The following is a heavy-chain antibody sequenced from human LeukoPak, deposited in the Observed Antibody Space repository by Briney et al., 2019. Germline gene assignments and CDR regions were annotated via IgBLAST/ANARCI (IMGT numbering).Heavy chain of an antibody. CDR3: AINLPANRRFQH. Sequence: ASVKVSCKASGYTFTRYDINWVRQATGQGPEWMGWMNPNSGNTGYAQKFQGRVTMTRNTSISTAYMELSNVRSEDTAMYYCAINLPANRRFQHWGQGTLVTVSS. D-gene: IGHD1-14*01. CDR2: MNPNSGNT. J-gene: IGHJ1*01. V-gene: IGHV1-8*01. CDR1: GYTFTRYD.